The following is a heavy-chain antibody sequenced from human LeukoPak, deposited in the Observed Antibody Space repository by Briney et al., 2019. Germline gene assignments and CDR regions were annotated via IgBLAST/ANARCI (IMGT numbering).Heavy chain of an antibody. CDR2: ISSSSGGST. Sequence: TGGSLRLSCAASGFTFSGYAMSWVRQAPGKGLEWVSSISSSSGGSTYYADSVKGRFTISRDNSKNTLYLQMNSLRAEDTAVYYCAKDTTNDYWGQGTLVTVSS. J-gene: IGHJ4*02. D-gene: IGHD1-1*01. V-gene: IGHV3-23*01. CDR1: GFTFSGYA. CDR3: AKDTTNDY.